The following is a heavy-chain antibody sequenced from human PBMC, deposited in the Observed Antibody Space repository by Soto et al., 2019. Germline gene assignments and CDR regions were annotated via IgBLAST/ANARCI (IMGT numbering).Heavy chain of an antibody. CDR3: AGEGVYDFWSGYSGGPFYYYMDV. D-gene: IGHD3-3*01. V-gene: IGHV3-74*01. CDR1: GFTFSSYW. Sequence: GGSLRLSCAASGFTFSSYWMHWVRQAPGKGLVWVSRINSDGSSTSYADSVKGRFTISRDNAKNTLYLQMNSLRAEDTAVYYCAGEGVYDFWSGYSGGPFYYYMDVWGKGTTVTVSS. J-gene: IGHJ6*03. CDR2: INSDGSST.